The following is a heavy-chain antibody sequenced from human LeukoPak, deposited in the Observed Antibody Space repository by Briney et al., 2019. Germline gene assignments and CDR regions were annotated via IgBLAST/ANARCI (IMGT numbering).Heavy chain of an antibody. Sequence: SVKVSCKASGGTFSSYAISWVRQAPGQGLEWMGGIIPIFGTANYAQKFQGRVTITADESTSTAYMELSSLRSEDTAVYYCARGAGYYYDSSGLGAFDIWGQGTMVTVSS. V-gene: IGHV1-69*13. J-gene: IGHJ3*02. CDR1: GGTFSSYA. CDR3: ARGAGYYYDSSGLGAFDI. CDR2: IIPIFGTA. D-gene: IGHD3-22*01.